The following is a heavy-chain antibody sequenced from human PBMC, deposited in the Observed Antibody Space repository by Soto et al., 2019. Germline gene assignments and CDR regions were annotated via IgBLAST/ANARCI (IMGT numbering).Heavy chain of an antibody. CDR2: IKRGGSEK. Sequence: GESLRLSCAASGFTFSSYWMSWVRQAPGKGLEWVANIKRGGSEKYYVDSVKGRFTISRDNAKNSLYLQMNSLRAEDTAVYYCARERLHSSGGGWFDPWGQGTLVTV. V-gene: IGHV3-7*01. CDR1: GFTFSSYW. CDR3: ARERLHSSGGGWFDP. J-gene: IGHJ5*02. D-gene: IGHD6-19*01.